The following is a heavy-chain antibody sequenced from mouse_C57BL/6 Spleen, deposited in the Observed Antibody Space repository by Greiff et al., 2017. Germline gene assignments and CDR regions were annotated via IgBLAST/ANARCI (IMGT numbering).Heavy chain of an antibody. CDR2: INPSTGGT. J-gene: IGHJ1*03. Sequence: QVQLQQPGTELVKPGASVKLSCKASGYTFTSYWMHWVKQRPGQGLEWIGNINPSTGGTNYNEKFKSKATLTVDKSSSTAYMQLSSLTSVDSAVYYGAPRYDYGSDWYFDGWGTGTTGTVSS. CDR1: GYTFTSYW. D-gene: IGHD2-4*01. CDR3: APRYDYGSDWYFDG. V-gene: IGHV1-53*01.